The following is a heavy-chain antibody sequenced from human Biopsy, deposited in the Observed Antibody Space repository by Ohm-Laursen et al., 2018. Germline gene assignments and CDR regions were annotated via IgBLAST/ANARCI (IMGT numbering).Heavy chain of an antibody. CDR3: AADINVWNVNY. J-gene: IGHJ4*02. CDR1: GYTLTELS. Sequence: ASSAKVSCKVSGYTLTELSMHWVRQAPGKGLEWMGGFAPENGKTVYAQNFQARVSMTEDTSTDTAYMELRSLRSEDTAVYYCAADINVWNVNYWGQGTQVTVSS. CDR2: FAPENGKT. V-gene: IGHV1-24*01. D-gene: IGHD1-1*01.